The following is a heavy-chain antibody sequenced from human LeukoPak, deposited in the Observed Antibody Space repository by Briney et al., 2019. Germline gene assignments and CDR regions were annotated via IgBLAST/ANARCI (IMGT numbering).Heavy chain of an antibody. D-gene: IGHD6-13*01. CDR2: IYSSGST. CDR3: ARGQQWFDP. CDR1: GDSISSGSFY. Sequence: PSETLSLTCTVSGDSISSGSFYWSWIRQPAGKGLEWIGHIYSSGSTKYNPSLKSRITISVDTSKNQLSLKLSSVTAADTAWYYCARGQQWFDPWGQGTLVTVSS. J-gene: IGHJ5*02. V-gene: IGHV4-61*09.